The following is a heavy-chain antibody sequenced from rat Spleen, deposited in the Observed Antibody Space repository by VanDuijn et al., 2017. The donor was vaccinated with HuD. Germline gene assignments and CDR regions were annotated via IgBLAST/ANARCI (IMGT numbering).Heavy chain of an antibody. CDR1: GFTSSDYG. J-gene: IGHJ4*01. CDR2: ISYGDTSGHSST. Sequence: EVQLVESGGGLVQPGRSLKLSCAASGFTSSDYGMAWVRQAPTKGLEWVATISYGDTSGHSSTYYRDSVKGRFTISRDIAKSTLYLQMNSLRSEDTATYYCARGGSYYGYYYVMDAWGQGASVTVSS. CDR3: ARGGSYYGYYYVMDA. V-gene: IGHV5-29*01. D-gene: IGHD1-12*02.